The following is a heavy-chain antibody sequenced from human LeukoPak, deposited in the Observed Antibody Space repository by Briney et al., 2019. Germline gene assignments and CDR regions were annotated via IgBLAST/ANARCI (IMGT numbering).Heavy chain of an antibody. CDR2: IYYSGST. J-gene: IGHJ3*02. CDR3: ARDGYYDSSGYSHDAFDI. Sequence: SETLSLTCTVSGGSVSSGSYYWSWIRQPPGKGLEWIGYIYYSGSTNYNPSLKSRVTISVDTSKNQFSLKLSSVTAADTAVYYCARDGYYDSSGYSHDAFDIWGQGTMVTVSS. V-gene: IGHV4-61*01. D-gene: IGHD3-22*01. CDR1: GGSVSSGSYY.